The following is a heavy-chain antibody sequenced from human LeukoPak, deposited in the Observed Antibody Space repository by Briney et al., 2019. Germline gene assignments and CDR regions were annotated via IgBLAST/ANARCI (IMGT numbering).Heavy chain of an antibody. CDR3: ARHTKMQWLALPYYFDY. CDR2: INHSGST. D-gene: IGHD6-19*01. J-gene: IGHJ4*02. V-gene: IGHV4-34*01. Sequence: TSETLSLTCAVYGGSFSGYYWSWIRQPPGKGLEWIGEINHSGSTNYNPSLKSRVTISVDTSKNQFSLKLSSVTAADTAVYYCARHTKMQWLALPYYFDYWGQGTLVTVSS. CDR1: GGSFSGYY.